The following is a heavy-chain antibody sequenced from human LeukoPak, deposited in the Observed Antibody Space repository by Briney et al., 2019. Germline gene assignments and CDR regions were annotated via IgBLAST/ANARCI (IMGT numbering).Heavy chain of an antibody. CDR3: ARDRTGLGAFDI. Sequence: GGSLRLFCAPSGFTVGSNYVSWVRQAPGEGLEWVSVMYSVGTTHHADSVQGRFIVSRDISKNKLYLQMNSLRAGDTAVYYCARDRTGLGAFDIWGQGTMVTVSS. J-gene: IGHJ3*02. CDR2: MYSVGTT. V-gene: IGHV3-66*01. D-gene: IGHD7-27*01. CDR1: GFTVGSNY.